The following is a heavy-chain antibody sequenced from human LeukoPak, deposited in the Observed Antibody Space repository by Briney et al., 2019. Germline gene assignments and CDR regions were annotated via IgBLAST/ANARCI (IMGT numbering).Heavy chain of an antibody. Sequence: PSETLSLTCTVSGGSISSYYWSWIRQPAGKGLEWIGRIYTSGSTNYNPSLKSRVTISVDKSKNQFSLKLSSVTAADTAVYYCAREPDDYHYYMDVWGKGTTVTVSS. D-gene: IGHD3-3*01. V-gene: IGHV4-4*07. CDR1: GGSISSYY. CDR3: AREPDDYHYYMDV. CDR2: IYTSGST. J-gene: IGHJ6*03.